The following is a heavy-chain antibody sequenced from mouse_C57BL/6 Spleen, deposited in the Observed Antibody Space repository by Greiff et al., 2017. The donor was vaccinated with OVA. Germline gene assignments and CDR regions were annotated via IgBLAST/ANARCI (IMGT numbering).Heavy chain of an antibody. CDR3: ARDQATIGWYFDV. V-gene: IGHV5-4*01. Sequence: EVNLVESGGGLVKPGGSLKLSCAASGFTFSSYAMSWVRQTPEKRLEWVATISDGGSYTYYPDNVKGRFTISRDNAKNNLYLQMSHLKSEDTAMYYCARDQATIGWYFDVWGTGTTVTVSS. J-gene: IGHJ1*03. CDR2: ISDGGSYT. D-gene: IGHD2-14*01. CDR1: GFTFSSYA.